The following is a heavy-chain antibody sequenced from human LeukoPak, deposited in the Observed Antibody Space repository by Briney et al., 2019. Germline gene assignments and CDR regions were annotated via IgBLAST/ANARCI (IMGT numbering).Heavy chain of an antibody. V-gene: IGHV4-34*01. CDR2: INHSGST. Sequence: SETLSLTCAVYGGSFSGYYWSWIRQPPGKGLEWIGEINHSGSTNYNPSLKSRVTISVDTSKNQFSLKLSSVTAADTAVYYCARHYVPFRVRQTDWFDPWGQGTLVTVSS. CDR3: ARHYVPFRVRQTDWFDP. J-gene: IGHJ5*02. D-gene: IGHD3-10*01. CDR1: GGSFSGYY.